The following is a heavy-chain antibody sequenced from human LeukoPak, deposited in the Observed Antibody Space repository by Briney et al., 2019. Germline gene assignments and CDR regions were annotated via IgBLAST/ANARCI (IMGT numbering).Heavy chain of an antibody. CDR1: SGSFSGYY. CDR2: INHSGST. J-gene: IGHJ4*02. D-gene: IGHD3-10*01. V-gene: IGHV4-34*01. Sequence: KASETLSLTCAVYSGSFSGYYWSWIRQPPGKGLEWIGEINHSGSTNYNPSLKSRVTISVDTSKNQFSLKLSSVTAADTAVYYCARALRTMVQGAMGYWGQGTLVTVSS. CDR3: ARALRTMVQGAMGY.